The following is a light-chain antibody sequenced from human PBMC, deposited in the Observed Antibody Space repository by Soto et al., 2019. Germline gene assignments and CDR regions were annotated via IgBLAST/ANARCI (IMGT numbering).Light chain of an antibody. Sequence: QSALTQPASVSGSPGQSITISCTGTSSDVGDYNYVSWYQQHPGKAPKLMIYEVSNRPSGVSHRFSGSKSGNTASLTISGLQAEDEADYYCSSYTSSSTRVFGTGTKLTVL. J-gene: IGLJ1*01. CDR1: SSDVGDYNY. V-gene: IGLV2-14*01. CDR3: SSYTSSSTRV. CDR2: EVS.